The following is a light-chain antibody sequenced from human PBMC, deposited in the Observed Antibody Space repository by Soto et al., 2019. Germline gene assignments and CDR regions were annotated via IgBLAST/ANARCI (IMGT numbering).Light chain of an antibody. CDR1: QSISRW. V-gene: IGKV1-5*01. CDR3: QQYSAYYS. Sequence: DIQMTQSPSTLFASVGDRVTITCRARQSISRWLAWYQQKPGKAPKLLIYDAYNLENGVPSRFSGSGSGTEFTLTISSLQPDDFATYYCQQYSAYYSFGQGTKLEIK. J-gene: IGKJ2*03. CDR2: DAY.